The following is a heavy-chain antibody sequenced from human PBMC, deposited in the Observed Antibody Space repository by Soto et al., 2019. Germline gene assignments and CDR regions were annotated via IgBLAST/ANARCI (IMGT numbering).Heavy chain of an antibody. D-gene: IGHD3-3*01. J-gene: IGHJ4*02. CDR1: GYTLSKSS. Sequence: ASVKVSCKVSGYTLSKSSMHWVRQAPGKGLEWMGTFDPEDGERLYAQKFQGRLTLTEDTSTDTAYMELSSLRSEDTAVYYCGTGPTIFAVVINFWGQGTLVTVSS. CDR2: FDPEDGER. CDR3: GTGPTIFAVVINF. V-gene: IGHV1-24*01.